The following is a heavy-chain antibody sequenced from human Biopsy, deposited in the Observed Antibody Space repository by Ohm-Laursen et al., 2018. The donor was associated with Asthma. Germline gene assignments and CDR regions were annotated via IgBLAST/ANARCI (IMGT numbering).Heavy chain of an antibody. J-gene: IGHJ3*01. CDR1: GFAFDYYA. CDR3: VKDTEETPNGYYTIEV. D-gene: IGHD2-8*01. V-gene: IGHV3-23*02. Sequence: SLRLFCTASGFAFDYYAMSWARQAPGEGLAWVATIRPNYRSVDYVASVRGRFTVTRDDSKNTLYLHMSSLRAEDTAVYYCVKDTEETPNGYYTIEVWGQGTMVTVSS. CDR2: IRPNYRSV.